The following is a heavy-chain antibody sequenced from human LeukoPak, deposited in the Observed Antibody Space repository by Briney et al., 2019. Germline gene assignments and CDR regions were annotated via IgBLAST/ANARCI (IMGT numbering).Heavy chain of an antibody. J-gene: IGHJ3*02. CDR2: ISYDGSNK. CDR3: AKSIVVVISDAFDI. D-gene: IGHD2-21*01. Sequence: GGSLRLSCAASGFTFSSYGMPWVCQAPGKGLEWVAVISYDGSNKYYADSVKGRFTISRDNSKNTLYLQMNSLRAEDTAVYYCAKSIVVVISDAFDIWGQGTMVTVSS. V-gene: IGHV3-30*18. CDR1: GFTFSSYG.